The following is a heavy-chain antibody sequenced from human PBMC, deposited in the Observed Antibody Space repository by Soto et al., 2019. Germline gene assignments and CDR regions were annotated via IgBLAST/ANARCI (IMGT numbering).Heavy chain of an antibody. CDR3: ARVRQGCSANNCYFDP. CDR1: GGSVRAPDW. CDR2: VHISGHS. J-gene: IGHJ5*01. V-gene: IGHV4-4*02. D-gene: IGHD1-1*01. Sequence: VSLTCTLSGGSVRAPDWWNWVRQSPDKGLEWIAEVHISGHSNYNPSLRSRVSVSIDSSKNQFYLNLNSVTAADTAIYYCARVRQGCSANNCYFDPWGQGTQVTVSS.